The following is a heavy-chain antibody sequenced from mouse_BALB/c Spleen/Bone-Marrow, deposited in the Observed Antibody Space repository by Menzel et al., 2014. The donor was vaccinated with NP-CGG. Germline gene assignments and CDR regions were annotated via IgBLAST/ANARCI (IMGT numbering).Heavy chain of an antibody. CDR3: AMYYYGSSLFAY. CDR1: GFNIKDTY. CDR2: IDPANGNT. V-gene: IGHV14-3*02. J-gene: IGHJ3*01. Sequence: EVQLQQSGAELVKPGASVKLSCTASGFNIKDTYMHWVKQRPEQGLEWIGGIDPANGNTKYDPKFQGKATITADTSSNTAYLQLSSLTSEDTAVYYCAMYYYGSSLFAYWGQETLVTVSA. D-gene: IGHD1-1*01.